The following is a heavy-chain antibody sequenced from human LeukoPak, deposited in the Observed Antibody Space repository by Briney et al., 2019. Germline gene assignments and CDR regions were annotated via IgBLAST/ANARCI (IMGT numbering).Heavy chain of an antibody. J-gene: IGHJ4*02. CDR3: ARGVLDYDFWSGYSETFDY. D-gene: IGHD3-3*01. Sequence: SETLSLTCAVSGGSVSGYYWSWIRQPPGKGLEWIGEINHSGSTNYNPSLKSRVTISVDTSKNQFSLKLSSVTAADTAVYYCARGVLDYDFWSGYSETFDYWGQGTLVTVSS. CDR2: INHSGST. V-gene: IGHV4-34*01. CDR1: GGSVSGYY.